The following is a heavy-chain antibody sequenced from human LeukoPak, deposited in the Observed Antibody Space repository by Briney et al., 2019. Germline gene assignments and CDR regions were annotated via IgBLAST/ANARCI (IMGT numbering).Heavy chain of an antibody. J-gene: IGHJ4*02. V-gene: IGHV3-30*18. D-gene: IGHD6-6*01. CDR1: GFTFSSYG. Sequence: GGSLRLSCAASGFTFSSYGMHWVRQGPGMGLEWVAVISYDGSDKYLADSVKGRFTISRDNSKNTLYLQMNSLRAEDTAVYYCAKDRYSSSSLSDYWGQGTLVTVSS. CDR3: AKDRYSSSSLSDY. CDR2: ISYDGSDK.